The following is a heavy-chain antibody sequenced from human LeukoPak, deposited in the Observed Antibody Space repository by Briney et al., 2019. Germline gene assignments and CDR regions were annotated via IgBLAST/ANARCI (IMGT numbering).Heavy chain of an antibody. CDR3: ARGDVVPAAYYFDY. CDR2: IIPILGIA. CDR1: GSTFSSYA. V-gene: IGHV1-69*04. D-gene: IGHD2-2*01. Sequence: SVKVSCKASGSTFSSYAISWVRQAPGLGLEWMGRIIPILGIANYAQKFQGRVTITADKSTSTAYMELSSLRSEDTAVYYCARGDVVPAAYYFDYWGQGTLVTVSS. J-gene: IGHJ4*02.